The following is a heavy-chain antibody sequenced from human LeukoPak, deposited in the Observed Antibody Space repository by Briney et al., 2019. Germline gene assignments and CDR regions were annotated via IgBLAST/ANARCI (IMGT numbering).Heavy chain of an antibody. CDR2: IHYSGST. V-gene: IGHV4-39*07. Sequence: SETLSLTCTVSGGSISSSSYYWGWIRQPPGKGLEWIGSIHYSGSTYYNPSLKSRVTISVDTSKNQFSLKLSSVTAADTAVYYCARDGIGSVWGQGTLVTVSS. CDR3: ARDGIGSV. D-gene: IGHD1-14*01. CDR1: GGSISSSSYY. J-gene: IGHJ4*02.